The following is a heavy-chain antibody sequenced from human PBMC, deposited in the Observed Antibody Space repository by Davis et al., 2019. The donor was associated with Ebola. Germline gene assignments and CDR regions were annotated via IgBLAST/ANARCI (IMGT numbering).Heavy chain of an antibody. V-gene: IGHV1-69*13. Sequence: SVKVSCKASGDTFSMSAISWVRQAPGQGLEWMGGIIPIFGTSNYAQKFQGRVTITADDSTSTAYLEVDSLRSDDTAVYYCARVGVLGSWDYWGQGTLVTVSS. CDR1: GDTFSMSA. J-gene: IGHJ4*02. CDR3: ARVGVLGSWDY. D-gene: IGHD3-10*01. CDR2: IIPIFGTS.